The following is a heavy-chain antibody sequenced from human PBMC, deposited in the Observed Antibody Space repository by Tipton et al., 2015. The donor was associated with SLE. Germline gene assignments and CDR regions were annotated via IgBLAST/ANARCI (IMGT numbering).Heavy chain of an antibody. V-gene: IGHV4-34*01. CDR3: ARGLGYSYGYYWYFDL. J-gene: IGHJ2*01. Sequence: TLSLTCAVYGGSFSGYYWSWIRQPPGKRLEWIGEINHSGSTNYNPSLKSRVTISVDTSKNQFSLKLSSVTAADTAVYYCARGLGYSYGYYWYFDLWGRGTLVTVSS. CDR2: INHSGST. D-gene: IGHD5-18*01. CDR1: GGSFSGYY.